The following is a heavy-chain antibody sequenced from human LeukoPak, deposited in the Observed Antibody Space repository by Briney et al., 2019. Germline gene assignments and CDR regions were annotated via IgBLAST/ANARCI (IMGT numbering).Heavy chain of an antibody. V-gene: IGHV4-39*01. CDR3: ARLGPSYYLDY. J-gene: IGHJ4*02. Sequence: SETLSLTCTVSDGSISSSSYYWGWIRQPPGKGLEWIGSIYYSGSTYYNPSLKSRVTISVDTSKNQFSLKLSSVTAADTAVYYCARLGPSYYLDYWGQGTLVTVSS. CDR2: IYYSGST. CDR1: DGSISSSSYY. D-gene: IGHD1-26*01.